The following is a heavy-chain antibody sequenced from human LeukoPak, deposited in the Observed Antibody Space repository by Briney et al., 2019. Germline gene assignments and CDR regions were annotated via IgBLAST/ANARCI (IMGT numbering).Heavy chain of an antibody. J-gene: IGHJ6*02. V-gene: IGHV3-48*03. D-gene: IGHD3-10*01. CDR2: ISSSGSTI. Sequence: GGSLRLSCAASGFTFSSYEMNWVRQAPGKGLEWVSYISSSGSTIYYADSVKGRFTISRDNAKNSLYLQMNSLRAEDTAVYYCARDRVLLWFGELSGVGNHYYYYGMDVWGQGTTVTVSS. CDR1: GFTFSSYE. CDR3: ARDRVLLWFGELSGVGNHYYYYGMDV.